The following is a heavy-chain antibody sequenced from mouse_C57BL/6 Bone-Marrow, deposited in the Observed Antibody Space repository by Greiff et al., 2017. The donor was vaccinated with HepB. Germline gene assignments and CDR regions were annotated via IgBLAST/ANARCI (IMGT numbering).Heavy chain of an antibody. CDR2: IDPSDSET. J-gene: IGHJ4*01. CDR1: GYTFTSYW. Sequence: VQLQQPGAELVRPGSSVKLSCKASGYTFTSYWMHWVKQRPIQGLEWIGNIDPSDSETHYNQKFKDKATLTVDKSSSTAYMQLSSLTSEDSAVYYCASYGSSYYYAMDYWGQGTSVTVSS. D-gene: IGHD1-1*01. V-gene: IGHV1-52*01. CDR3: ASYGSSYYYAMDY.